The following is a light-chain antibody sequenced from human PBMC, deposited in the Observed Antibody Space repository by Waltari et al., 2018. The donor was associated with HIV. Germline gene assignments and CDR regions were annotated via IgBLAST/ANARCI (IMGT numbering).Light chain of an antibody. J-gene: IGLJ2*01. V-gene: IGLV2-14*01. Sequence: QSALTQPASVSGSPGQSITISCTGTPSDVGGYNYVSWYQQHPGKAPKLMIYDVSSRPSGVSNRFSGSKSGNTASLTISGLQAEDEADYYCSSYTSSSTLYVVFGGGTKLTVL. CDR1: PSDVGGYNY. CDR3: SSYTSSSTLYVV. CDR2: DVS.